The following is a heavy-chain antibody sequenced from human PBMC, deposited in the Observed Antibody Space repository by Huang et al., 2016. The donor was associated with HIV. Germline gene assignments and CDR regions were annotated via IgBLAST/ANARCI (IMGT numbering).Heavy chain of an antibody. D-gene: IGHD3-10*01. CDR1: GGSFNGYY. Sequence: QVHLEQWGAGLLQPSETLSLPCAVYGGSFNGYYWGWISQTPGKQLEWIGEINHRGSSNYNESLKNRGTRSADTSKNQFSLSLQSVTAADTAVYYCARAEGYCRDGSCYVYYFMDVWGKGTTVTV. CDR3: ARAEGYCRDGSCYVYYFMDV. CDR2: INHRGSS. J-gene: IGHJ6*03. V-gene: IGHV4-34*01.